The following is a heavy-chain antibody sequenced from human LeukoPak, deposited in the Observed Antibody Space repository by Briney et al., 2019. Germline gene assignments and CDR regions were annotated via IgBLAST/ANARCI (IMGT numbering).Heavy chain of an antibody. CDR2: ISAYNGNT. V-gene: IGHV1-18*01. J-gene: IGHJ5*02. CDR1: GYTFTSYG. Sequence: ASVKVSCKASGYTFTSYGISWVRQAPGQGLERMGWISAYNGNTNYAQKLQGRVTMTTDTSTSTAYMELRSLRSDDTAVYYCARSGPLTTVTTYWFDPWGQGTLVSVSS. D-gene: IGHD4-17*01. CDR3: ARSGPLTTVTTYWFDP.